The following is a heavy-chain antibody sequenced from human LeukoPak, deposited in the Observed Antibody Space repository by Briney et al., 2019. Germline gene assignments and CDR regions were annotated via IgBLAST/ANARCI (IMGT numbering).Heavy chain of an antibody. CDR3: SRDPLPACPRNVSVSSGSHQQLVLSY. Sequence: ARVKFSCKASGYTFTRYYMHWVRQAPGQGLEWMGWINPNSGGPNYAQKFQGRVTMSRDTYISTAYMELSRLRSDDTAVYYCSRDPLPACPRNVSVSSGSHQQLVLSYWGQGTLVTVSS. V-gene: IGHV1-2*02. D-gene: IGHD6-13*01. CDR2: INPNSGGP. CDR1: GYTFTRYY. J-gene: IGHJ4*02.